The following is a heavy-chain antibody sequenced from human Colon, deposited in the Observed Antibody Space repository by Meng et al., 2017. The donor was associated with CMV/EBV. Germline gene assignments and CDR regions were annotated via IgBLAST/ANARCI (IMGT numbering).Heavy chain of an antibody. D-gene: IGHD6-19*01. CDR1: GFTFSSYA. J-gene: IGHJ4*02. V-gene: IGHV3-23*01. CDR2: ISGSGGST. Sequence: GESLKISCAASGFTFSSYAMSWVRQAPGKGLEWVSAISGSGGSTYYADSVKGRFTISRDNSKNTLYLQMNSLRAEDTAVYYCAKDLSDSSGWWGFDYWGQGTLVTVSS. CDR3: AKDLSDSSGWWGFDY.